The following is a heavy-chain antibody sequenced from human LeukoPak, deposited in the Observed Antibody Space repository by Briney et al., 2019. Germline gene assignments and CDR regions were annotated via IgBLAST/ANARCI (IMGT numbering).Heavy chain of an antibody. J-gene: IGHJ4*02. CDR3: ASLSSSGSYRGGRDY. Sequence: GASVKVSCKACGGTFSSYAISWVRQAPGQGLEWMGGIIPIFGTANYAQKFQGRVTITTDESTSTAYMELSSLRSEDTAVYYCASLSSSGSYRGGRDYWGQGTLVTVSS. V-gene: IGHV1-69*05. D-gene: IGHD1-26*01. CDR1: GGTFSSYA. CDR2: IIPIFGTA.